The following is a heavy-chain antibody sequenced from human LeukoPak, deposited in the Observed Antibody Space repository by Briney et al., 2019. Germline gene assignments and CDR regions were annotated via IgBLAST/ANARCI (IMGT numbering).Heavy chain of an antibody. V-gene: IGHV5-51*01. CDR2: VYPGDSET. Sequence: GESLKISCKGSGYSFTSYWIVWVRQMPGKGLEWMGIVYPGDSETKYSPSFQGQVTISADKSINTAYLQWSSLEASDSAMYYCARHPGSSRIDYWGQGTLVTVSS. J-gene: IGHJ4*02. CDR1: GYSFTSYW. CDR3: ARHPGSSRIDY. D-gene: IGHD2-2*01.